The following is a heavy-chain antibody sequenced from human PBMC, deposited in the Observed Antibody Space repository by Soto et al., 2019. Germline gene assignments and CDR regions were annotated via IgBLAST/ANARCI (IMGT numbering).Heavy chain of an antibody. CDR2: ISAYNGNT. CDR3: ARVLVRLQLASFDY. V-gene: IGHV1-18*01. J-gene: IGHJ4*02. Sequence: GASVKVSCKAPGYTFTSYGISWVRQAPGQGLEWMGWISAYNGNTNYAQKLQGRVTMTTDTSTSTAYMELRSLRSDDTAVYYCARVLVRLQLASFDYWGQGTLVTVSS. D-gene: IGHD6-6*01. CDR1: GYTFTSYG.